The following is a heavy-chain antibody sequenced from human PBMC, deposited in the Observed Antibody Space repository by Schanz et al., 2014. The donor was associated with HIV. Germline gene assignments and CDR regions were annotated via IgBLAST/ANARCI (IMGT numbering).Heavy chain of an antibody. CDR2: ISAYKGNT. CDR3: AREYSTWDRHFDY. Sequence: QVQLVQSGAEVKKPGASVKVSCKASGYTFTSYGISWVRQAPGQGLEWMGWISAYKGNTNYAQKLQGRITLTTDSPTNTAYLELRSLTSDDTAVYYCAREYSTWDRHFDYWGQGTLVTVSP. CDR1: GYTFTSYG. V-gene: IGHV1-18*01. D-gene: IGHD5-18*01. J-gene: IGHJ4*02.